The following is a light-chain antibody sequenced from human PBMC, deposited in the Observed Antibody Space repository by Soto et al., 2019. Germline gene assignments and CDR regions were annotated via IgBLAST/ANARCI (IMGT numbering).Light chain of an antibody. CDR1: QSVSNNY. V-gene: IGKV3-20*01. CDR2: GAS. Sequence: SVFAPASGTLSLSPGERATLSSRASQSVSNNYLAWYQQKPGQAPRLLIYGASNRATGIPDRFSGSGSGTDFTLTISRLEPEDFAVYYCQQYGSSGTFGQGTKVDIK. CDR3: QQYGSSGT. J-gene: IGKJ1*01.